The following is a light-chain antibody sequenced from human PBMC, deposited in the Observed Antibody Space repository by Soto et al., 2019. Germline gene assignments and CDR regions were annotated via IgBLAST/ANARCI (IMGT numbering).Light chain of an antibody. CDR1: SSNIGTNY. J-gene: IGLJ1*01. Sequence: QSVLTQPPSASGPPGQRVTISCSGSSSNIGTNYVYWYQLLPGTAPKVLIYYNNQRPSGVADRFSGSKSGTSASLAISGLRYEDEADYYCAAWDDSLSAYVFATGTKVTVL. CDR2: YNN. CDR3: AAWDDSLSAYV. V-gene: IGLV1-47*01.